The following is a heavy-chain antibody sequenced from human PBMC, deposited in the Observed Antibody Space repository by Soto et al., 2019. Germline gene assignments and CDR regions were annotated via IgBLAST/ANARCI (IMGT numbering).Heavy chain of an antibody. CDR1: GFTFGSYA. CDR3: AKDLTTVPLRWFDP. Sequence: EVQLLESGGGLVQPGGSLRLSCAASGFTFGSYAMSWARQAPGKGLEWVSAISGSGAITYYADSVKGRFTISRDNSKNTLYLQMNRLRAEDTAVYYCAKDLTTVPLRWFDPWGQGTLVTVSS. J-gene: IGHJ5*02. V-gene: IGHV3-23*01. CDR2: ISGSGAIT. D-gene: IGHD4-17*01.